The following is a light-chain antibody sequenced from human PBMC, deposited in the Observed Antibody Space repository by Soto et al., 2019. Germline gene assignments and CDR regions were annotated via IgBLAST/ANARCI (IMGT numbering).Light chain of an antibody. CDR3: QQYKSYWT. Sequence: DIQMTQSPSTLSASIGDRVSITCRASQSITNWLAWYQQKAGRAPKLLISKASTLESGVPSRFSGSGSGTEFTLTISSLQSDDFATYYCQQYKSYWTFGQGTKVEIK. CDR2: KAS. CDR1: QSITNW. J-gene: IGKJ1*01. V-gene: IGKV1-5*03.